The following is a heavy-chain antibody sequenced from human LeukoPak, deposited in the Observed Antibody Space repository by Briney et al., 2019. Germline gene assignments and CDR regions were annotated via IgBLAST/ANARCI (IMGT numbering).Heavy chain of an antibody. D-gene: IGHD5-24*01. J-gene: IGHJ4*02. V-gene: IGHV4-59*08. Sequence: SETLSLTCTVSGGSISSYYWSWIRQPPGKGLEWIGYIYYSGSTNYNPFLKSRVTISVDTSKNQFSLKLSSVTAADTAVYYCARGRDGYNFLNRGEYYYFDYWGQGTLVTVSS. CDR1: GGSISSYY. CDR3: ARGRDGYNFLNRGEYYYFDY. CDR2: IYYSGST.